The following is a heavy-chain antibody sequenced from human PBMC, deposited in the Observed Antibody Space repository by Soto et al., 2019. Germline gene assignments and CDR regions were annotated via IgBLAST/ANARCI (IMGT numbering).Heavy chain of an antibody. CDR2: ISSDGSNK. Sequence: QVHLVESGGGVVQPGRSLSLSCAASGFTFSNYPMHWVRQAPGKGLEWVAVISSDGSNKYYADSVKGRFTISRDSSNNTRNVQKNSMKRDDPDMSYGERAGMRGSYYIDYWGQGTLVIVSS. V-gene: IGHV3-30-3*01. CDR3: ERAGMRGSYYIDY. CDR1: GFTFSNYP. D-gene: IGHD3-16*01. J-gene: IGHJ4*02.